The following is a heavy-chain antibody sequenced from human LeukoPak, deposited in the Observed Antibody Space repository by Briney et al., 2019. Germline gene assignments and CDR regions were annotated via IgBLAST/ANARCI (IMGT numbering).Heavy chain of an antibody. CDR3: ARVGYDSSGRFDY. D-gene: IGHD3-22*01. CDR1: GFTFSDYY. J-gene: IGHJ4*02. Sequence: GGSLRLSCAASGFTFSDYYMTWIRQAPGKGLEWVSYISSSGSIIYYADSVKGRFIIFRDNAKNSLYLQMNSLRAEDTAVYFCARVGYDSSGRFDYWGQGTLVTVSS. CDR2: ISSSGSII. V-gene: IGHV3-11*04.